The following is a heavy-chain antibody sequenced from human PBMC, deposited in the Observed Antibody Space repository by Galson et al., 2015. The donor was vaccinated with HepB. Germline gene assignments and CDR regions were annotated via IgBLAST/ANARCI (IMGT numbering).Heavy chain of an antibody. V-gene: IGHV3-15*01. J-gene: IGHJ3*02. D-gene: IGHD3-22*01. CDR1: GFTFSNAW. Sequence: SLRLSCAASGFTFSNAWMSWVRQAPGKGLEWVGRIKSKPDGGTTDYAAPVKGRFTISRDDSNTTQYLQMNSLKTEDTAVYYCTTDPYPSYYYDSSGYPIPVDAFDIWGQGTMVTVSS. CDR3: TTDPYPSYYYDSSGYPIPVDAFDI. CDR2: IKSKPDGGTT.